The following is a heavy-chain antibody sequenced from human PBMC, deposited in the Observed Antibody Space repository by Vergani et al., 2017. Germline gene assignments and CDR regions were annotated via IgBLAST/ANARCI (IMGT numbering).Heavy chain of an antibody. Sequence: EVQLVESGGGLVKPGGSLRLSCAASGFTFSSYSMNWVRQAPGKGLEWVSSISSSSSYIYYADSVKGRFTISRDNAKNSLYLQMNSLRAEDTAVYYCARGTVVTPGLFDYWGQGTLVTVSS. CDR2: ISSSSSYI. CDR3: ARGTVVTPGLFDY. J-gene: IGHJ4*02. CDR1: GFTFSSYS. V-gene: IGHV3-21*01. D-gene: IGHD4-23*01.